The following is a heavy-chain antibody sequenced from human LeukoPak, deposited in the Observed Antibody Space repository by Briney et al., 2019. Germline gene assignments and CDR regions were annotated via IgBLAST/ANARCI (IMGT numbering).Heavy chain of an antibody. V-gene: IGHV4-39*01. J-gene: IGHJ2*01. D-gene: IGHD6-19*01. CDR3: ARHPAYRSGWHSYFDL. Sequence: PSETLSLTCTVSGGSMSSSDHFWGWVRQPPGKALEWLASVYYIGSTYYKPSLRSRLSISLDTSKKQLSLKLDSVTAADTAVYYCARHPAYRSGWHSYFDLWGRGTLVTVSS. CDR2: VYYIGST. CDR1: GGSMSSSDHF.